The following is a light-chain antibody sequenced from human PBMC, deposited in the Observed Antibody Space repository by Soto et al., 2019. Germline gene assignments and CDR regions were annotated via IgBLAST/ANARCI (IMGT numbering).Light chain of an antibody. V-gene: IGKV1-12*01. CDR2: AAS. CDR1: QPISNW. Sequence: ILVTQSPSSVSASVGDRVTITGRASQPISNWLAWYQQKPGKAPQLLIYAASSLQSGVPSRFSGSGSGTHFTLTISSLQPEDFATYYCQQANSLPPLTFGGGTTVEIK. J-gene: IGKJ4*01. CDR3: QQANSLPPLT.